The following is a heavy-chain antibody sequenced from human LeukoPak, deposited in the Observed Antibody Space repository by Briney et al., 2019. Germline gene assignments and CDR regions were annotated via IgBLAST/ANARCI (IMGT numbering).Heavy chain of an antibody. Sequence: PSETLSLTCTVSGGGSMSSYYWSWIRQPPGKGLEWIGYIYYSGSTNYNPSLKSRVTISVDTSKNQFSLKLSSVTAADTAVYYCARGPPRMVRGAYYGAFDIWGQGTMVTVSS. V-gene: IGHV4-59*01. CDR1: GGGSMSSYY. J-gene: IGHJ3*02. CDR2: IYYSGST. D-gene: IGHD3-10*01. CDR3: ARGPPRMVRGAYYGAFDI.